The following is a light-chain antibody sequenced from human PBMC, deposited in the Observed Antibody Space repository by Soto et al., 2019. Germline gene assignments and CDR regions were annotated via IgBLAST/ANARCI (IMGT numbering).Light chain of an antibody. CDR3: QQYDNLPPFT. CDR1: QDISNF. V-gene: IGKV1-33*01. CDR2: DAS. Sequence: DIQMTQSPSSLSASVGDRVTITCQASQDISNFLNWYQQKPGTAPKLLIYDASNLETGVQSRFSGSGSGTDLTFTISSLQPEDIATYYCQQYDNLPPFTFGPGTKVDIK. J-gene: IGKJ3*01.